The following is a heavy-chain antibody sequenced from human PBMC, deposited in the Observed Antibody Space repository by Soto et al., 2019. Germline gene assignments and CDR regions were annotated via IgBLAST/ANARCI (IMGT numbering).Heavy chain of an antibody. CDR3: ARSEEDSDYYYYGMDV. CDR2: TYYRSRWYS. D-gene: IGHD2-15*01. CDR1: GDTVSSNSVA. Sequence: SQTLSLTCVVSGDTVSSNSVAWNWVRQSPSRGLEWLGRTYYRSRWYSDYAVSVRSRIDINADTSKNQVSLQLNSVTPEDTAVNYCARSEEDSDYYYYGMDVWGQGTTVTV. V-gene: IGHV6-1*01. J-gene: IGHJ6*02.